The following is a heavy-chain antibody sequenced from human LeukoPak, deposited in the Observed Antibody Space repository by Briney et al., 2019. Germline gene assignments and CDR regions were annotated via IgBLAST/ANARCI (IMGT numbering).Heavy chain of an antibody. CDR1: GGSISSYY. D-gene: IGHD3-9*01. CDR3: AGSHYDILTGYYIFDY. V-gene: IGHV4-59*01. Sequence: SGTLSLTCTVSGGSISSYYWSWIRQPPGKGLEWIGYIYYSGSTNYNPSLKSRVTISVDTSKNQFSLKLSSVTAADTAVYYCAGSHYDILTGYYIFDYWGQGTLVTVSS. J-gene: IGHJ4*02. CDR2: IYYSGST.